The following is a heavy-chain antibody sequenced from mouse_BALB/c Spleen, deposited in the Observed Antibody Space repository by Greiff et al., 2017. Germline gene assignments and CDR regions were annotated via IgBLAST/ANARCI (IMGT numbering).Heavy chain of an antibody. CDR3: ARGRDYDGVDY. D-gene: IGHD2-4*01. CDR2: ILPGSGST. J-gene: IGHJ2*01. V-gene: IGHV1-9*01. CDR1: GYTFSSYW. Sequence: QVQLKQSGAELMKPGASVKISCKATGYTFSSYWIEWVKQRPGHGLEWIGEILPGSGSTNYNEKFKGKATFTADTSSNTAYMQLSSLTSEDSAVYYCARGRDYDGVDYWGQGTTLTVSS.